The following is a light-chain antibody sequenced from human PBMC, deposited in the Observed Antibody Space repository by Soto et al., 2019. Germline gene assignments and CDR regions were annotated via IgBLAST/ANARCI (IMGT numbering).Light chain of an antibody. Sequence: QSALTQPASVSGSPGQSITISCTGTSSDIGNYNYVSWYQQHPGKAPKLIIYEVNNRPSGVSNRFSGSKSDNTASLTISGLQAEDEADYYCSSYTTVNTLLSFGTGTKLTVL. CDR3: SSYTTVNTLLS. CDR1: SSDIGNYNY. CDR2: EVN. J-gene: IGLJ1*01. V-gene: IGLV2-14*01.